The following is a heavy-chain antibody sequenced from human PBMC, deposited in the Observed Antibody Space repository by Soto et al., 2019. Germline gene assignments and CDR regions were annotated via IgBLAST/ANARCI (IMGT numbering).Heavy chain of an antibody. J-gene: IGHJ5*02. D-gene: IGHD4-17*01. V-gene: IGHV4-31*03. CDR2: IYYSGST. CDR1: GGSISSGGYY. Sequence: QVQLQESGPGLVKPSQTLSLTCTVSGGSISSGGYYWSWIRQHPGKGLEWIGYIYYSGSTYYNPSLRSRVTISVDTSKNQYSLKLSSVTAADTAVYYCARDVRYFDYGDHHWGQGTLVTVSS. CDR3: ARDVRYFDYGDHH.